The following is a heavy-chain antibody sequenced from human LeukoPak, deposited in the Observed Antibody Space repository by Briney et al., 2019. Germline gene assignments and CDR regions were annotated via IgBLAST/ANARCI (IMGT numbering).Heavy chain of an antibody. J-gene: IGHJ6*02. Sequence: GASVKVSCKASGYTFTSYGISWVRQAPGQGLEWMGWISAYNGNTNYAQKLQGRVTMTTDTSTSTAYMELRSLRSDDTAVYYCAREPHYYYYYGMDVWGQGTTVTVSS. CDR2: ISAYNGNT. CDR1: GYTFTSYG. V-gene: IGHV1-18*01. CDR3: AREPHYYYYYGMDV.